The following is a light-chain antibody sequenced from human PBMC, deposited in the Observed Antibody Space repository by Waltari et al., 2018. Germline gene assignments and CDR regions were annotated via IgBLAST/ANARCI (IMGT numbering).Light chain of an antibody. V-gene: IGLV3-21*04. Sequence: SYLLSQPPPVSVAPGQTAGIRYGGSDIGTKAVPWYQRKAGQAPVMILYYDKRRPSGLPDPSSGSNAGHTATLTITRAEAGDEADYYFHVWDSDIGQRVFGGGTTLTVL. CDR1: DIGTKA. CDR3: HVWDSDIGQRV. J-gene: IGLJ3*02. CDR2: YDK.